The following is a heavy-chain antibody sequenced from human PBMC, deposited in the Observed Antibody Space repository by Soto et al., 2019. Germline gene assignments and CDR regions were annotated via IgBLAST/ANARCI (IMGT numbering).Heavy chain of an antibody. J-gene: IGHJ4*02. CDR2: FFIGGNT. D-gene: IGHD3-9*01. CDR3: ARRHGLDIDASY. Sequence: SETQSLTFTGSDCSMRSSTYYWGWMRQPPGKGLEWIASFFIGGNTYYNPSLKSRVTISVDTSKNQFSLKLSSVTAADTVLYFCARRHGLDIDASYWGQALLVT. CDR1: DCSMRSSTYY. V-gene: IGHV4-39*01.